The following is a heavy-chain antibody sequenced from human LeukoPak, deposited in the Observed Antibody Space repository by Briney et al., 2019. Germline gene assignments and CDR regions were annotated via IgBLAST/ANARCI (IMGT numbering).Heavy chain of an antibody. CDR2: IYSGGST. V-gene: IGHV3-66*02. J-gene: IGHJ4*02. CDR1: GFTFSNAW. CDR3: ASASSHRIAAGGDY. D-gene: IGHD6-13*01. Sequence: GGSLRLSCAASGFTFSNAWMSWVRQAPGKGLEWVSVIYSGGSTYYADSVKGRFTISRDNSKNALYLQMNSLKAEDTAVYYCASASSHRIAAGGDYWGQGTLVTVSS.